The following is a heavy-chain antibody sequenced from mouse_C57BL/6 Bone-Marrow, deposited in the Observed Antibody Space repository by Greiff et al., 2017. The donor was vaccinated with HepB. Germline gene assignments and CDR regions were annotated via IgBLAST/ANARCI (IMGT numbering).Heavy chain of an antibody. D-gene: IGHD1-1*01. CDR1: GYTFTDYN. Sequence: EVKLQESGPELVKPGASVKIPCKASGYTFTDYNMDWVKQSHGKSLEWIGDINPNNGGTIYNQKFKGKATLTVDKSSSTAYMELRSLTSEDTAVYYCAATVVSYYAMDYWGQGTSVTVSS. J-gene: IGHJ4*01. CDR2: INPNNGGT. V-gene: IGHV1-18*01. CDR3: AATVVSYYAMDY.